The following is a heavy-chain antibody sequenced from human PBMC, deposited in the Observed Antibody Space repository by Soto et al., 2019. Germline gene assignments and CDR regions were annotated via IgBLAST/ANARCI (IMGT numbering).Heavy chain of an antibody. V-gene: IGHV3-23*01. CDR2: ISSGGGST. CDR1: GFTFSSFA. CDR3: AKQRLGYCSGSNCHDAFDI. J-gene: IGHJ3*02. D-gene: IGHD2-15*01. Sequence: GGSLRLSCAASGFTFSSFAMSWVRQAPVKGLEWVSAISSGGGSTYYADSVKGRFTISRDNSKNTLYLQMNSLRAEDTAVYYCAKQRLGYCSGSNCHDAFDIWGQGTMVTVSS.